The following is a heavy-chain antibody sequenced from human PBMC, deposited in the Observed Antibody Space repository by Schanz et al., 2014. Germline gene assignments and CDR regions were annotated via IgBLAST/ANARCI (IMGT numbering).Heavy chain of an antibody. CDR2: ISHTGNT. J-gene: IGHJ4*02. Sequence: QVQLQESGPGLVKPSETLSLTCSVSGYSISSDYYWGWIRQFPGGGLEWIGSISHTGNTYYHPSLRSRVPISLDPSKNQFSRKLSSVPAADTAVYYCARGKWDLGADWGQGILVTVSS. CDR1: GYSISSDYY. CDR3: ARGKWDLGAD. D-gene: IGHD1-26*01. V-gene: IGHV4-38-2*02.